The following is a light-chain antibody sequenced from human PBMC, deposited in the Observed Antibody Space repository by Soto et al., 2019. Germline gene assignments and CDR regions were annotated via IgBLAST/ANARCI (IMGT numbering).Light chain of an antibody. J-gene: IGLJ2*01. V-gene: IGLV2-18*02. Sequence: QSVLTQPPSVSGSPGQSVTISCTGTSSDVGSYNRVSWYQQPPGTAPKLMIYEVSNRPSGVPDRFSGSKSGNTASLTISGLQAEDETDYYCSSYTSSTVLFGGGTKLNVL. CDR1: SSDVGSYNR. CDR2: EVS. CDR3: SSYTSSTVL.